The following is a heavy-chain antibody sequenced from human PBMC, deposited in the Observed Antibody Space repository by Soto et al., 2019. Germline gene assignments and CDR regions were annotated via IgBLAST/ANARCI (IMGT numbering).Heavy chain of an antibody. CDR2: IFYSGTT. CDR1: GDSISSSSYY. CDR3: AKTGPYDILTYWYFDL. J-gene: IGHJ2*01. D-gene: IGHD3-9*01. V-gene: IGHV4-39*01. Sequence: QLQLQESGPGLVKPSETLSLTCTVSGDSISSSSYYWVWIRQPPGRGLEWIGSIFYSGTTYYNPSLKSRVTISIYTSKNQFSLKLTSVTAADTAVYYCAKTGPYDILTYWYFDLWGRGTLVTVSS.